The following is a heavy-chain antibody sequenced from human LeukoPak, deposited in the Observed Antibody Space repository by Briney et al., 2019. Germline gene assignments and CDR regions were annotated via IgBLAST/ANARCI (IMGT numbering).Heavy chain of an antibody. J-gene: IGHJ5*02. Sequence: GGSLRLSCAGSGFIFSTFEMNWVRQAPGKGLEWVSSISSSSSYIYYADSVKGRFTISRDNAKNSLYLQMNSLRAEDTAVYYCAREELRQLDPWGQGTLVTVSS. CDR3: AREELRQLDP. CDR2: ISSSSSYI. V-gene: IGHV3-21*01. CDR1: GFIFSTFE. D-gene: IGHD1-26*01.